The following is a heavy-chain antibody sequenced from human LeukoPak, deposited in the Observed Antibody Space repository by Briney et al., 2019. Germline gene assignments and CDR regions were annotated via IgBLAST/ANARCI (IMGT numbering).Heavy chain of an antibody. Sequence: PSETLSLTCSVSGGSISSYYWSWIRQTPGKGLEWIGHIYYSGSTNYNPSLQSRLTISVDTYKNQVSLKLSSVSAAVTAVYYCARDFSDWSYFDYWGQGTLVTVSS. CDR1: GGSISSYY. CDR2: IYYSGST. D-gene: IGHD6-19*01. CDR3: ARDFSDWSYFDY. J-gene: IGHJ4*02. V-gene: IGHV4-59*01.